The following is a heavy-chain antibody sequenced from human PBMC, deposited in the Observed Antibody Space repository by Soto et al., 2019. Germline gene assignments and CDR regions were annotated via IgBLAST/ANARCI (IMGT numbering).Heavy chain of an antibody. V-gene: IGHV4-30-4*01. J-gene: IGHJ6*02. CDR2: ISNSGST. Sequence: QVQLQESGPGLVKPSQTLSLTCTVSGVSISSGNYFWSWIRQPPGKGLEWIGYISNSGSTHYNPSLKSRITISVDTSKTQFSLKLSSVTAADTAVYYCATTRADYYYGMDVWGQGTTVTVSS. CDR1: GVSISSGNYF. CDR3: ATTRADYYYGMDV.